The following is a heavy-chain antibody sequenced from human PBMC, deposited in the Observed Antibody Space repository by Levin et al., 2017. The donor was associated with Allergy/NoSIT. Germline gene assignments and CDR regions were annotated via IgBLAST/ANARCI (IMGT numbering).Heavy chain of an antibody. J-gene: IGHJ6*02. D-gene: IGHD3-3*01. Sequence: ASVKVSCKASGYTFTSYDINWVRQATGQGLEWMGWMNPNSGNTGYAQKFQGRVTMTRNTSISTAYMELSSLRSEDTAVYYCARPPFGVVRGGRYGMDVWGQGTTVTVSS. V-gene: IGHV1-8*01. CDR2: MNPNSGNT. CDR3: ARPPFGVVRGGRYGMDV. CDR1: GYTFTSYD.